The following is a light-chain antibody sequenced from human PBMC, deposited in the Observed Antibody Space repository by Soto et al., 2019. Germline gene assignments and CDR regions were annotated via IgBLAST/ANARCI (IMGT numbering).Light chain of an antibody. CDR2: EVS. J-gene: IGLJ3*02. CDR3: SSYAGSNDRWV. Sequence: QSALTQPPSASRSPGQSVTISCTGTSSDIGAYNYVSWYQQHPGKAPKLMIHEVSKRPSGVPDRFSGSKSGNTASLTVSGLQAEDEAHYYCSSYAGSNDRWVFGGGTKLTFL. V-gene: IGLV2-8*01. CDR1: SSDIGAYNY.